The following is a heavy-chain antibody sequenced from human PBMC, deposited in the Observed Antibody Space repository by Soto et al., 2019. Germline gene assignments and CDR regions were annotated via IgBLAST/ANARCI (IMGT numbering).Heavy chain of an antibody. D-gene: IGHD6-19*01. CDR3: ARSPVAVMYYFDY. CDR2: IYYSGST. J-gene: IGHJ4*02. CDR1: GGSISSYY. Sequence: SETLSLTCTVSGGSISSYYWSWIRQPPGKGLEWIGYIYYSGSTNYNPSLKSRVTISVDTSKNQFSLKPSSVTAADTAVYYCARSPVAVMYYFDYWSQGTLVTVSS. V-gene: IGHV4-59*01.